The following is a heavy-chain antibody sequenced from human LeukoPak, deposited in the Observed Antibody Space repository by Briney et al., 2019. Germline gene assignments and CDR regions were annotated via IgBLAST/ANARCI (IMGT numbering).Heavy chain of an antibody. CDR1: GYTFSSYA. CDR3: ARGSLNGDYYFYGMDV. Sequence: GESLRLSCAASGYTFSSYAMHWVREAPCKGLEWVGVISYDGSNKYYADSVKGRFTISRDNSKNTLYLQMNSLRAEDTAVYYCARGSLNGDYYFYGMDVWGQGTTVTVSS. J-gene: IGHJ6*02. V-gene: IGHV3-30*04. D-gene: IGHD2-8*01. CDR2: ISYDGSNK.